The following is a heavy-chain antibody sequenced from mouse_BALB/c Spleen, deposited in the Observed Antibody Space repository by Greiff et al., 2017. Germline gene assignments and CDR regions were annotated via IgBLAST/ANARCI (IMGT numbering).Heavy chain of an antibody. Sequence: EVQLVESGGGLVQPGGSRKLSCAASGFTFSSFGMHWVRQAPEKGLEWVAYISSGSSTIYYADTVKGRFTISRDNPKNTLFLQMTSLRSEDTAMYYCARRFITTVVAYYYAMDYWGQGTSVTVSS. CDR3: ARRFITTVVAYYYAMDY. D-gene: IGHD1-1*01. CDR1: GFTFSSFG. J-gene: IGHJ4*01. V-gene: IGHV5-17*02. CDR2: ISSGSSTI.